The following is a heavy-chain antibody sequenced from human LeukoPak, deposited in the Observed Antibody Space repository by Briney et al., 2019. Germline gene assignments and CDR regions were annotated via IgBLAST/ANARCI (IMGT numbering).Heavy chain of an antibody. CDR1: GYTFTGYY. Sequence: VASVNVSCKASGYTFTGYYIHWVRQAPGEGLEWMGWTDPKSGDTKYAQKFQGRVTMTRDTSITTAYTELSSLGSDDTAVYYCARGDRYSYGPGDWGQGTLVTVSS. V-gene: IGHV1-2*02. D-gene: IGHD5-18*01. CDR3: ARGDRYSYGPGD. J-gene: IGHJ4*02. CDR2: TDPKSGDT.